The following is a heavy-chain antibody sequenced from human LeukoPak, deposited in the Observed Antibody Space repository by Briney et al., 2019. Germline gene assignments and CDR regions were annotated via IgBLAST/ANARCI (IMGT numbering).Heavy chain of an antibody. J-gene: IGHJ4*02. Sequence: GASVKVSCKASGYTFTSYDINWVRQATGQGLEWMGWMNPNSGNTGYAQKFQGRVTITRNTSISTAYMELSSLRSEDTAVYYCAVSARLFAFDYWGQGTLVTVSS. V-gene: IGHV1-8*03. CDR2: MNPNSGNT. D-gene: IGHD6-6*01. CDR1: GYTFTSYD. CDR3: AVSARLFAFDY.